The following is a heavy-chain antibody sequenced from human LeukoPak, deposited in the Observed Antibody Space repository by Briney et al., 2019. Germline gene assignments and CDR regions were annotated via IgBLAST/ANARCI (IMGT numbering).Heavy chain of an antibody. J-gene: IGHJ4*02. D-gene: IGHD6-19*01. CDR2: IYSGGST. Sequence: GGSLRLSCAASRFTVSSNYMSWVRQAPGKGLEWVSVIYSGGSTYYADSVKGRFTISRDNSKSTLYLQMNSLRVEDTAVYYCARGPSYSSGFGNWGQGTLVTVSS. V-gene: IGHV3-53*01. CDR3: ARGPSYSSGFGN. CDR1: RFTVSSNY.